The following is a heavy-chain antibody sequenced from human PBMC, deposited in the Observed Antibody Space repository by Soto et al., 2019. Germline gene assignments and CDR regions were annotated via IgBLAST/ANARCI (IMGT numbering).Heavy chain of an antibody. CDR3: TTEEAVAGPYGMDV. D-gene: IGHD6-19*01. J-gene: IGHJ6*02. CDR2: IKSKTDGGTT. CDR1: GFTFSNAW. V-gene: IGHV3-15*01. Sequence: GGSLRLSCAASGFTFSNAWISWVRQAPGKGLEWVGRIKSKTDGGTTDYAAPVKGRFTISRDDSKNTLYLQMNSLKTEDTAVYYCTTEEAVAGPYGMDVWGQGTTVTVSS.